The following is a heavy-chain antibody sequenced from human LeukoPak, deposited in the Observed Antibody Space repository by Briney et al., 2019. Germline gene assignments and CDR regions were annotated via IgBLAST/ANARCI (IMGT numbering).Heavy chain of an antibody. D-gene: IGHD2-15*01. J-gene: IGHJ5*02. Sequence: GASVKVSCKASGYTFTSYGISWVRQAPGQGLEWMGWISAYNGNTNYAQRLQGRVTMTTDTSTSTAYMELRSLRSDDTAVYCCARYLGGYCSGGSCYSDWFDPWGQGTLVTVSS. V-gene: IGHV1-18*01. CDR1: GYTFTSYG. CDR2: ISAYNGNT. CDR3: ARYLGGYCSGGSCYSDWFDP.